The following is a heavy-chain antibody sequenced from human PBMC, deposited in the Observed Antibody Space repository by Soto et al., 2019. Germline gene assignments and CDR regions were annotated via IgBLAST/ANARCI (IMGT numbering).Heavy chain of an antibody. CDR1: GYTFTSYG. Sequence: ASVKVSCKASGYTFTSYGISWVRQAPGQGLEWMGWISAYNGNTNYAQKLQGRVTMTTDTSTSTAYMELRSLRSDDTAVYYCVRASDNFYYYGMDVWGQGTTVTVSS. J-gene: IGHJ6*02. CDR2: ISAYNGNT. V-gene: IGHV1-18*01. CDR3: VRASDNFYYYGMDV. D-gene: IGHD3-10*01.